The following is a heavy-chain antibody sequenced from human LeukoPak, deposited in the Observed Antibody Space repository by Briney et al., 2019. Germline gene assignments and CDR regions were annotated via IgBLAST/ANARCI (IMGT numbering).Heavy chain of an antibody. Sequence: PGRSLRLSCAASGFTFSSYGMHWVRQAPGKGLEWVAFIRYDGSNKYYADSVKGRFTISRDNSKNTLYLQMNSLRAEDTAVYYCAKDYGSGSYYGTGDYWGQGTLVTVSS. J-gene: IGHJ4*02. V-gene: IGHV3-30*02. CDR2: IRYDGSNK. CDR3: AKDYGSGSYYGTGDY. D-gene: IGHD3-10*01. CDR1: GFTFSSYG.